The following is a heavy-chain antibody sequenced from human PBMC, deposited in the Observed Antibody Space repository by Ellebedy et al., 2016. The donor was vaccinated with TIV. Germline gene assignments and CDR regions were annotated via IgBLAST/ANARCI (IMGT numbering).Heavy chain of an antibody. CDR3: ARETMATNPGDY. Sequence: SETLSLTCTVSGYSISSRYYWGWIRQPPGKGLEWIGSTYHSGSTYYNPSLKSRVTISVDTSKNQFSLKLRSVTAADTAVYFCARETMATNPGDYWGQGTLATVSS. V-gene: IGHV4-38-2*02. CDR1: GYSISSRYY. CDR2: TYHSGST. D-gene: IGHD5-24*01. J-gene: IGHJ4*02.